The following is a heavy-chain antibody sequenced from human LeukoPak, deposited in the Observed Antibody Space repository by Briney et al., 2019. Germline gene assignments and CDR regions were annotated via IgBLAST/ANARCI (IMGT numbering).Heavy chain of an antibody. CDR1: GYTFTMYY. CDR2: INPTDGAT. Sequence: GASVKVSCKASGYTFTMYYILWVRQAPGQGLEWMGVINPTDGATTYPQRFQGRVTMTRDMSTTTVYMDLRSLRSEDTAVYFCARGHRGGLSANLGGLFASYYTYYYMDVWGRGTTVTVSS. CDR3: ARGHRGGLSANLGGLFASYYTYYYMDV. J-gene: IGHJ6*03. D-gene: IGHD3-16*01. V-gene: IGHV1-46*01.